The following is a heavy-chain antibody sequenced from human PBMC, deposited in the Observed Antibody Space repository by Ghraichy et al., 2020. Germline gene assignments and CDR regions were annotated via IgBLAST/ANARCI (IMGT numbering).Heavy chain of an antibody. V-gene: IGHV4-38-2*02. CDR3: ARDCNYYDSAGYSKRAFDI. CDR2: ISQTGRS. CDR1: GDSINSASCY. J-gene: IGHJ3*02. Sequence: SETLSLTCTVSGDSINSASCYWGWLRQPQPPGKGLEWIATISQTGRSYYNPSLWSRVSISIDASDQFSLKLGSVTAADTAVFYCARDCNYYDSAGYSKRAFDICGLGTMVTVSS. D-gene: IGHD3-22*01.